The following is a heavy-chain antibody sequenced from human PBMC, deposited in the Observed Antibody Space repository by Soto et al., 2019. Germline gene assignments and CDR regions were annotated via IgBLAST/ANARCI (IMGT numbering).Heavy chain of an antibody. V-gene: IGHV3-30*03. CDR3: ARETIFGVTSNQGGVDP. Sequence: QVQLVESGGGVVQPGRSLRLSCAASGFTFSSYGMHWVRQAPGKGLEGVAVISYDGSNKYYADSVKGRFTISRDNSKNTLYLQMNSLRAEDTAVYYCARETIFGVTSNQGGVDPWGQGTLVTVSS. CDR2: ISYDGSNK. D-gene: IGHD3-3*01. J-gene: IGHJ5*02. CDR1: GFTFSSYG.